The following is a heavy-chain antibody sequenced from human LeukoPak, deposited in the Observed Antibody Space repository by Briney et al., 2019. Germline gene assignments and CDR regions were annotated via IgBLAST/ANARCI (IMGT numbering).Heavy chain of an antibody. CDR3: ARNENKLGKIDY. Sequence: SQTLSLTCTVSGGSISSGDYYWSWIRQPPGKGLEWIGYIYYSGSTYYNPSLKSRVTISVDTSKNQFSLKLSSVTAADTAVYYCARNENKLGKIDYWGQGTLVTVSS. CDR1: GGSISSGDYY. J-gene: IGHJ4*02. D-gene: IGHD7-27*01. CDR2: IYYSGST. V-gene: IGHV4-30-4*01.